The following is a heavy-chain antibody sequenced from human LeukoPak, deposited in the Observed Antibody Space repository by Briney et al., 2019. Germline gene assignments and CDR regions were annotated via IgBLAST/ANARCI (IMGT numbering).Heavy chain of an antibody. V-gene: IGHV1-69*06. D-gene: IGHD5-12*01. CDR1: GGNFNSNS. Sequence: SVKVSCKTSGGNFNSNSISWVRQAPGQGPEWMGGIIIMFDTANYAQNFQGRVTITADKSTSTVYMEVNNLRSEDTAVYFCARRGYDRSHYSTYYMDVWGNGTAVTVSS. CDR3: ARRGYDRSHYSTYYMDV. J-gene: IGHJ6*03. CDR2: IIIMFDTA.